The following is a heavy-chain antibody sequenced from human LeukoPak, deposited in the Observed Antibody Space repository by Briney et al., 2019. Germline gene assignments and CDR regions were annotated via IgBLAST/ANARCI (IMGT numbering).Heavy chain of an antibody. V-gene: IGHV1-8*01. CDR1: GYTFTSYD. D-gene: IGHD3-22*01. CDR2: MNPNSGNT. CDR3: ARGYYDSSDFEYLQH. Sequence: ASVKVSCKASGYTFTSYDINWVRQATGQGLEWMGWMNPNSGNTGYAQKFQGRVTMTRNTSKSTAYMELSSLRSEDTAVYYCARGYYDSSDFEYLQHWGQGTLVTVSS. J-gene: IGHJ1*01.